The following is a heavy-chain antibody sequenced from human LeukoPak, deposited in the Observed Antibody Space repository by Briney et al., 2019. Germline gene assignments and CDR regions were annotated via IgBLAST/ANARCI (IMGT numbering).Heavy chain of an antibody. D-gene: IGHD6-19*01. V-gene: IGHV1-2*02. CDR3: ARGQWPSDAFDI. J-gene: IGHJ3*02. CDR2: INPNSGGT. Sequence: ASVKVFCKASGYTFTGYYMHWVRQAPGQGLEWMGWINPNSGGTNYAQKFQGRVTMTRDTSISTAYMELSRLRSDDTAVYYCARGQWPSDAFDIWGQGTMVTVSS. CDR1: GYTFTGYY.